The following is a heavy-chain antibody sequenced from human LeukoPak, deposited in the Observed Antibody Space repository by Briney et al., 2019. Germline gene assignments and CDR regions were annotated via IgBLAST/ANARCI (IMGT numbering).Heavy chain of an antibody. CDR3: ARGPPYYYDSSGIDY. D-gene: IGHD3-22*01. CDR1: GGTLNSGA. Sequence: GASVKVSCKASGGTLNSGAISWVRQAPGQGLEWMGGIVPLFGRTNYAQKFQGRVTITADESTSTAYMELSSLRSEDTAVYYCARGPPYYYDSSGIDYWGQGTLVTVSS. J-gene: IGHJ4*02. CDR2: IVPLFGRT. V-gene: IGHV1-69*01.